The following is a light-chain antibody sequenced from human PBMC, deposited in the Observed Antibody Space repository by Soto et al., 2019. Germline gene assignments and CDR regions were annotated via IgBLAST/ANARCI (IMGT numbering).Light chain of an antibody. V-gene: IGKV3-20*01. CDR1: QNLSSKF. CDR3: QQYGSSPP. Sequence: EIVLTQSPGTLSLSPGERATLSCRASQNLSSKFLAWYQQKPGQSPRLLIYGAFYRATGIPDRFIGSGSGTDFTLTISSLQHEYFAVYYWQQYGSSPPFGQGTRLDIK. CDR2: GAF. J-gene: IGKJ5*01.